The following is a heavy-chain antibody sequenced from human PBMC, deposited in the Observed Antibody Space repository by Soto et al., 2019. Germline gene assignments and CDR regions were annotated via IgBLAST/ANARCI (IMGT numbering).Heavy chain of an antibody. J-gene: IGHJ3*02. Sequence: QVHLVQSGAEVKKPGSSVRVACKASGATLNSFINDAITWVRQAPGQGLEYMGGIIPFFGAANHAQKFQGRITISADDSTRTAKLELRTLTPKDTAVYYWARVAATKILVPKYDALEMWGQGTMVTVSS. CDR2: IIPFFGAA. V-gene: IGHV1-69*12. CDR3: ARVAATKILVPKYDALEM. CDR1: GATLNSFINDA. D-gene: IGHD5-12*01.